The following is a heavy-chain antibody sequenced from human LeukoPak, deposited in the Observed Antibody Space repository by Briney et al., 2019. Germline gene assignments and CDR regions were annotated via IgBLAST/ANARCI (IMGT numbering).Heavy chain of an antibody. CDR3: ARENLAAAGTDYFDY. CDR2: ISYDGSNK. D-gene: IGHD6-13*01. V-gene: IGHV3-30-3*01. Sequence: GGSLRLSCAASGFTFSSYAMHWVRQAPGKGLEWVAVISYDGSNKYYADSVKGRFTISRDNSKNTLYLQMNSLRAEDTAVYYCARENLAAAGTDYFDYWGQGTLVTVSS. CDR1: GFTFSSYA. J-gene: IGHJ4*02.